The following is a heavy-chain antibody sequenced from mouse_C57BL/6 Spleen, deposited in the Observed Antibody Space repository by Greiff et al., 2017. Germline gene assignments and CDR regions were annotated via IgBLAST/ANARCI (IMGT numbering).Heavy chain of an antibody. CDR2: IHPNSGST. J-gene: IGHJ2*01. V-gene: IGHV1-64*01. CDR3: AIIVDGYYEYFDY. D-gene: IGHD2-3*01. Sequence: VQLQQPGAELVKPGASVKLSCKASGYTFTSYWMHWVKQRPGQGLEWIGMIHPNSGSTNYNEKFKSKATLTVDKSSSTAYMQLSSLTSEDSAVYYCAIIVDGYYEYFDYWGQGTTLTVSS. CDR1: GYTFTSYW.